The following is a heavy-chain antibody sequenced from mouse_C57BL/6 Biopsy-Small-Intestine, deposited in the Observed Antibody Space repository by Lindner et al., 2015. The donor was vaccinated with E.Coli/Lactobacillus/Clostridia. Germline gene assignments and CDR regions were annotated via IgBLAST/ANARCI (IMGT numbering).Heavy chain of an antibody. CDR2: INPNNGGT. Sequence: VQLQESGPELVKPGASVKMSCKASGYTFTDYNMHWVKQSHGKSLEWIGYINPNNGGTSYNQKFKGKATLTVDKSSSTAYMELRSLTSEDTAVYYCARSIYDGYYWYFDVWGTGTTVTVSS. CDR1: GYTFTDYN. J-gene: IGHJ1*03. D-gene: IGHD2-3*01. CDR3: ARSIYDGYYWYFDV. V-gene: IGHV1-22*01.